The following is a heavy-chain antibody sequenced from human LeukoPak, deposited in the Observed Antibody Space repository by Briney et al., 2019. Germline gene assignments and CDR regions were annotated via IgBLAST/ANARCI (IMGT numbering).Heavy chain of an antibody. D-gene: IGHD4-23*01. CDR2: ISYDGSNK. Sequence: GGSLRLSCAASGFTFSGYSMSWVRQAPGKGLEWVAVISYDGSNKYYADSVKGRFTISRDNSKNTLYLQMNSLRAEDTAVYYCAKDQDYGGNSAGDYWGQGTLVTVSS. V-gene: IGHV3-30*18. CDR3: AKDQDYGGNSAGDY. J-gene: IGHJ4*02. CDR1: GFTFSGYS.